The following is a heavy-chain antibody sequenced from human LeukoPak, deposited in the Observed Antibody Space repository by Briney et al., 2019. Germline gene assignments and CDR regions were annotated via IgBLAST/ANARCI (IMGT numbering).Heavy chain of an antibody. Sequence: ASVKVSCKASGYTFNTYVISWVRQAPGQGLEWMGWINSYNGDTNHAQKFQGRVTMTTDTSTTTAYMELGSLRSDDTAVYYCARDGSGHWFDPWGQGTLVTVSS. CDR2: INSYNGDT. CDR1: GYTFNTYV. CDR3: ARDGSGHWFDP. V-gene: IGHV1-18*04. J-gene: IGHJ5*02. D-gene: IGHD6-25*01.